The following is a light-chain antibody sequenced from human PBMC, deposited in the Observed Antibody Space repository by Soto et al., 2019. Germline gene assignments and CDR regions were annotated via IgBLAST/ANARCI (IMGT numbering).Light chain of an antibody. V-gene: IGKV3-20*01. CDR3: QQYGSSPLWT. Sequence: EIVLTQSPGTLSLFPVERATLSCRASQSVSSSYLAWYQQKPGQAPRLLIYGASSRATGIPDRFSGSGSGTDFTLTISRLEPEDFAVYYCQQYGSSPLWTFGQGTKV. CDR2: GAS. CDR1: QSVSSSY. J-gene: IGKJ1*01.